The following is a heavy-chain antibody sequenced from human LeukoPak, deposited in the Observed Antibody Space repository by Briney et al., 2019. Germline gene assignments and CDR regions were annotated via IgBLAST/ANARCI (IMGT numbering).Heavy chain of an antibody. CDR3: AKWGDFDVLTGYYVPDF. CDR2: ITGGGGNT. D-gene: IGHD3-9*01. V-gene: IGHV3-23*01. CDR1: GFTFSNYA. Sequence: GGSLRLSCAASGFTFSNYAMSWVRQAPGKGLEWVSAITGGGGNTYYADSVKGRFTISRDNSKNTLYLQMNSLRDEDTAVYYCAKWGDFDVLTGYYVPDFWGQGTLVTVSS. J-gene: IGHJ4*02.